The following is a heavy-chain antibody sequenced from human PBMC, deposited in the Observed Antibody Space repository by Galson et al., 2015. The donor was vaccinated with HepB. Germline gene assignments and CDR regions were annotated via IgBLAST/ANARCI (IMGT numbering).Heavy chain of an antibody. CDR2: ISYDGSNK. Sequence: SLRLSCAASGFTFSSYAMHWVRQAPGKGLEWVAVISYDGSNKYYADSVKGRFTISRDNSKNTLYLQMNSLRAEDTAVYYCTAIAVAGNGDMDVWGQGTTVTVSS. CDR1: GFTFSSYA. CDR3: TAIAVAGNGDMDV. V-gene: IGHV3-30*04. J-gene: IGHJ6*02. D-gene: IGHD6-19*01.